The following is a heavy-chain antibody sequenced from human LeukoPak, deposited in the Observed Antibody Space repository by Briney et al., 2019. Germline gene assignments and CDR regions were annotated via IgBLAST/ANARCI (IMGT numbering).Heavy chain of an antibody. CDR2: ISFDGSNE. D-gene: IGHD6-6*01. V-gene: IGHV3-30*03. J-gene: IGHJ4*02. CDR3: ARDPPYSGSHASATYIDY. Sequence: GGSLRLSCAASGFTFSSYGMHWVRHAPGKGLEWVTVISFDGSNEAYADSVKGRFTISRDNSKNTLYLQMNSLRAEDTAVYYCARDPPYSGSHASATYIDYWGQGTLVTVSS. CDR1: GFTFSSYG.